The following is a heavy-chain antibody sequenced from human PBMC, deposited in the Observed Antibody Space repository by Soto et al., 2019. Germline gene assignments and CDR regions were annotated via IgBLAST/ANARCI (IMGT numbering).Heavy chain of an antibody. Sequence: EVQLLESGGGLVQPGGSLRLSCAASGFTFSSYAMSWVRQAPGKGLEWVSAISGSGGSTYYADSVKGRFTISRDNSKNTLNLQMNTLRAEDTAVYDCAKYTLRIEEAGKGFDYWGQGPLVTVSS. CDR2: ISGSGGST. CDR3: AKYTLRIEEAGKGFDY. CDR1: GFTFSSYA. D-gene: IGHD6-13*01. J-gene: IGHJ4*02. V-gene: IGHV3-23*01.